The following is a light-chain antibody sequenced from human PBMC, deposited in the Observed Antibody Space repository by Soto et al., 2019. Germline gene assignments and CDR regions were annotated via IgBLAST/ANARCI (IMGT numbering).Light chain of an antibody. CDR3: QQYYSTKAIT. Sequence: EIVMTQSPATLSVSPGERATLSCRASQSVSSNLAWYQQKPGQAPRLLIYGASNRATGVPDRFSGSGSGTDFTLTISSLQAEDVAVYYCQQYYSTKAITFGQGTRLEIK. J-gene: IGKJ5*01. V-gene: IGKV3-15*01. CDR2: GAS. CDR1: QSVSSN.